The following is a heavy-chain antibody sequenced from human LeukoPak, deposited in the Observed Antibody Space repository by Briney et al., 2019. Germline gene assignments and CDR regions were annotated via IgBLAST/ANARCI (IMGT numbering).Heavy chain of an antibody. D-gene: IGHD6-13*01. CDR2: IYTSGST. V-gene: IGHV4-61*02. CDR3: ARDAGSSWYPFDY. Sequence: TLSLTCTVSVGSIISGSYYWSWIRQPAGKGLEGIGRIYTSGSTNYNPSLKTRVTISVDTSKNQFSLKLSPVTAADTPVYYCARDAGSSWYPFDYWGQGTLVTVSS. CDR1: VGSIISGSYY. J-gene: IGHJ4*02.